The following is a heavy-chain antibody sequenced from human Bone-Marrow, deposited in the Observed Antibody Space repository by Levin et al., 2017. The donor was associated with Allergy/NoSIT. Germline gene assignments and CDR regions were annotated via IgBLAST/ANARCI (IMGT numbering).Heavy chain of an antibody. V-gene: IGHV1-8*01. D-gene: IGHD6-6*01. CDR1: GDTFSSYD. CDR3: ATGQGHLVGPP. Sequence: ASVKVSCKASGDTFSSYDINWVRQASGQGLEWMGWMNPKSGNTVYAQKFQGRVTMTRNTSISTAYMGLSSLRSDDTAVYYCATGQGHLVGPPWGQGTLVTVSS. J-gene: IGHJ5*02. CDR2: MNPKSGNT.